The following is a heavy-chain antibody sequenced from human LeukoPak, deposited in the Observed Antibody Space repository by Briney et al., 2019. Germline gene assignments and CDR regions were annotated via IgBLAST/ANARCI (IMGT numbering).Heavy chain of an antibody. Sequence: SETLSLTCAVYGGSFSGYYWSWIRQPPGKGLEWIGEINHSGSTNYNPSLKSRVTISVDTSKNQFSLKLSSVTAADTAVYYCARHRYTWIQLWGDAFDIWGQGTMVTVSS. D-gene: IGHD5-18*01. CDR1: GGSFSGYY. V-gene: IGHV4-34*01. CDR2: INHSGST. CDR3: ARHRYTWIQLWGDAFDI. J-gene: IGHJ3*02.